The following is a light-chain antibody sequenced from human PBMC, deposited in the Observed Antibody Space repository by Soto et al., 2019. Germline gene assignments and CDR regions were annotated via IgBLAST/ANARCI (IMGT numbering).Light chain of an antibody. CDR2: EVS. J-gene: IGLJ1*01. CDR3: SSYAGRSYVGSNNVYV. CDR1: SSDVGGYNY. Sequence: QSALTQPPSASGSPGQSVTISCTGTSSDVGGYNYVSWYQHHPGKVPKLMIYEVSKRPSGVPDRFSGSKSGNTASLTVSGLQAEDEADYYCSSYAGRSYVGSNNVYVFGTGTKLTVL. V-gene: IGLV2-8*01.